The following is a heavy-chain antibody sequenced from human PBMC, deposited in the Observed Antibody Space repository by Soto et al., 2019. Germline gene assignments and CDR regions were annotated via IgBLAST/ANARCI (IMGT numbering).Heavy chain of an antibody. CDR3: AIGGFGPNNPFDY. J-gene: IGHJ4*02. V-gene: IGHV3-21*01. CDR2: ISSSSSYI. Sequence: PGGSLRLSCAASGFTFSSYSMNWVRQAPGKGLEWVSSISSSSSYIYYADSVKGRFTISRDNAKNSLYLQMNSLRAEDTAVYYCAIGGFGPNNPFDYWGQGTLVTVSS. D-gene: IGHD3-10*01. CDR1: GFTFSSYS.